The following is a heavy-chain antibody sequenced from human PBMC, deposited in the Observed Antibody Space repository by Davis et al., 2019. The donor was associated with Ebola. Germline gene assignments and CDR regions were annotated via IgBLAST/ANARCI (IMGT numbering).Heavy chain of an antibody. Sequence: GESPKTPCAASGITFSGPAMHWVRQASGKGLEWVGRIRSKGNSYATAYAASVQGRFTIPRDDSKNTAYLQMNSLKTEDTAVYYCARDQPYYDCWSGYCDYWGQGTLVTVSS. J-gene: IGHJ4*02. CDR2: IRSKGNSYAT. CDR3: ARDQPYYDCWSGYCDY. D-gene: IGHD3-3*01. CDR1: GITFSGPA. V-gene: IGHV3-73*01.